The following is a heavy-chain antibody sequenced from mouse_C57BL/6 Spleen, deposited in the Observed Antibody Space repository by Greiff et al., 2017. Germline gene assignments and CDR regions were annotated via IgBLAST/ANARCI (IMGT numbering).Heavy chain of an antibody. CDR1: GYTFTSYW. D-gene: IGHD1-1*01. CDR2: IHPNSGST. Sequence: QVQLQQPGAELVKPGASVKLSCKASGYTFTSYWMHWVKQRPGQGLEWIGMIHPNSGSTNYNEKFKSKATLTVDKSSSTAYMQLSSLTSEDSAVYYCARESYGSSYEGYFDVWGTGTTVTVSS. J-gene: IGHJ1*03. V-gene: IGHV1-64*01. CDR3: ARESYGSSYEGYFDV.